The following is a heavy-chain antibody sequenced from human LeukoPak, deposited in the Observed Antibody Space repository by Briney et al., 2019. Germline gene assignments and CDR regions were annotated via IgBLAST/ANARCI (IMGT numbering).Heavy chain of an antibody. J-gene: IGHJ4*02. CDR1: GFTFSSYG. Sequence: GRSLRLSCVTSGFTFSSYGIHCVRQAPGKGMEWVAVVSNDGRNEYYADSVQGRFSISRDNSKNTVYLQMNSLRAEDTAVYYCARDSASTPLDYWGQGTLVTVSS. V-gene: IGHV3-33*01. CDR2: VSNDGRNE. CDR3: ARDSASTPLDY. D-gene: IGHD1-26*01.